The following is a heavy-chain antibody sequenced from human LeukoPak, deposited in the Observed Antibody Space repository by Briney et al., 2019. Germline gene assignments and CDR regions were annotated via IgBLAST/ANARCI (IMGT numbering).Heavy chain of an antibody. D-gene: IGHD3-10*01. CDR3: ARGSWTGSSPSY. CDR1: GFTFSNYW. Sequence: GGSLSLSCAASGFTFSNYWMSWVRQAPGKGLEWVANIKEDGSEKYYVDSVKGRFTISRDNAKNSLYLQMNSLRAEDTAVYYCARGSWTGSSPSYWGQGTLVTVSS. J-gene: IGHJ4*02. CDR2: IKEDGSEK. V-gene: IGHV3-7*01.